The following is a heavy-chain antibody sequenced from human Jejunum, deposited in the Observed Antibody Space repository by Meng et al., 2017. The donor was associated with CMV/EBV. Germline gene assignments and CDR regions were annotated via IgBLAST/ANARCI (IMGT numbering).Heavy chain of an antibody. J-gene: IGHJ4*02. CDR2: ISGSGGDT. CDR3: AKDRVSTAMITNYFDS. CDR1: FPFSSYA. Sequence: FPFSSYAMSWVRQAPGRGLEWVSAISGSGGDTYYADSVKGRFTISRDNSKNTLYLQMNSLRAEDTAIYYCAKDRVSTAMITNYFDSWGQGTLVTVSS. D-gene: IGHD5-18*01. V-gene: IGHV3-23*01.